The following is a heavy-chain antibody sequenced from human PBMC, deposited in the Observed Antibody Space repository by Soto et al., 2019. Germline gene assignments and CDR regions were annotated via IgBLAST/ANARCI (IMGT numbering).Heavy chain of an antibody. D-gene: IGHD3-16*01. V-gene: IGHV5-51*01. CDR2: IYPGDSDT. J-gene: IGHJ5*02. CDR1: GYSFTSYW. Sequence: GESLKISCKGSGYSFTSYWIGWVRQMPGKGLEWMGIIYPGDSDTRYSPSFQGQVTISADKSISTAYLQWSSLKASDTAMYYCGRRSPVTGFWFDPWGQGTLVTVSS. CDR3: GRRSPVTGFWFDP.